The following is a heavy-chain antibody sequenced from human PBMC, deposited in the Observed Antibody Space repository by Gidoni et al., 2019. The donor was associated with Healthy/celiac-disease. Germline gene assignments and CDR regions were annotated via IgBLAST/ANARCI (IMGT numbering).Heavy chain of an antibody. CDR2: IYYSEST. D-gene: IGHD5-18*01. Sequence: QLQLQESDPGLVQPSENLSLTCTVSGGSISSSSYYWGWIRQPPGKGLEWIGSIYYSESTYYNPSLKSRVTISVDTSNNQFSLKLSSVTAADTAVYYCARLRSIDTAMVPPGGAFDIWGQGTMVTVSS. CDR3: ARLRSIDTAMVPPGGAFDI. V-gene: IGHV4-39*01. CDR1: GGSISSSSYY. J-gene: IGHJ3*02.